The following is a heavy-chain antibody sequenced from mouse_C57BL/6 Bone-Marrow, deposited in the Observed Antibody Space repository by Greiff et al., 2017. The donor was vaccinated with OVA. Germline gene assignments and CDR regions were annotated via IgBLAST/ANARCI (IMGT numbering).Heavy chain of an antibody. CDR2: IDPSDSYT. D-gene: IGHD1-1*02. V-gene: IGHV1-50*01. J-gene: IGHJ3*01. CDR3: ARSARWPWVAY. Sequence: VQLQQPGAELVKPGASVKLSCKASGYTFTSYWMQWVKQRPGQGLEWIGEIDPSDSYTNYNQKFKGKATLTVDTASSTAYMQLSSLTSEDSAVYYCARSARWPWVAYWGQGTLVTVSA. CDR1: GYTFTSYW.